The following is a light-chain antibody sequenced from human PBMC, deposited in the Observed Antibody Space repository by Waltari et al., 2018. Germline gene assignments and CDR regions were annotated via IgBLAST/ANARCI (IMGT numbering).Light chain of an antibody. Sequence: QSALTQPRSVSGSPGQSVTISCTGTSSDDGGYKFVSWYQQHPGKAPKFMIYDVSKRPSGVPDRFSGSKSGNTASLTISGLQAEDEAEYYCCSYAGDYAYVFGTVTKVTVL. V-gene: IGLV2-11*01. J-gene: IGLJ1*01. CDR1: SSDDGGYKF. CDR2: DVS. CDR3: CSYAGDYAYV.